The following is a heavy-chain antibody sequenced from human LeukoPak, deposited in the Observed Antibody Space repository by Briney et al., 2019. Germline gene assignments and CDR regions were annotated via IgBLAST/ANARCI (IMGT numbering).Heavy chain of an antibody. D-gene: IGHD4-17*01. J-gene: IGHJ4*02. CDR2: IYYSGST. Sequence: SQTLSLTCTVSGGSISSGGYYWSWIRQHPGKGLEWIGYIYYSGSTYYNPSLKSRVTISVDTSKNQFSLKLSSVTAADPAVYYCARVLEIGDYVDYWGQGTLVTVSS. V-gene: IGHV4-31*03. CDR3: ARVLEIGDYVDY. CDR1: GGSISSGGYY.